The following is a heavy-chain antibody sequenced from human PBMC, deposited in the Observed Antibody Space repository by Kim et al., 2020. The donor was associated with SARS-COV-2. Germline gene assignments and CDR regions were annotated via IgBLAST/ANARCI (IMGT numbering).Heavy chain of an antibody. Sequence: TEYAASVKGRLTISRDESKNSLYLQMNSLETEDTAVDYCTRAAGSKTGMDVWGQGTTVTVSS. D-gene: IGHD2-2*01. CDR2: T. J-gene: IGHJ6*02. V-gene: IGHV3-72*01. CDR3: TRAAGSKTGMDV.